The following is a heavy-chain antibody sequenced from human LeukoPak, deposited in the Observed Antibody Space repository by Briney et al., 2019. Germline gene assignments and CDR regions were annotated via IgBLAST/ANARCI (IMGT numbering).Heavy chain of an antibody. CDR2: ISWNSGSI. CDR1: GFTFDDYA. CDR3: AKDAAAVAANSFDY. V-gene: IGHV3-9*01. J-gene: IGHJ4*02. D-gene: IGHD6-19*01. Sequence: SLRLSCAASGFTFDDYAMHWVRQAPGKGLEWVSGISWNSGSIGYADSVKGRFTISRDNAKNSLYLQMNSLRAEDTALYYCAKDAAAVAANSFDYWGQGTLVTVSS.